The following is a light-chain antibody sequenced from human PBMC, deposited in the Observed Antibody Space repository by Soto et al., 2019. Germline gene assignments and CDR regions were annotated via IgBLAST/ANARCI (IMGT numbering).Light chain of an antibody. CDR2: QDT. V-gene: IGLV3-1*01. J-gene: IGLJ3*02. CDR3: QAWDSGTAWV. Sequence: SSELTQPPSVSVSPGQTANITCSGDKLGDKYSCWYQQKPGQSPVLLIYQDTKRPSGIPERFSASNSGNRATLTISGTQAMDEADYYCQAWDSGTAWVFGGGTKLTVL. CDR1: KLGDKY.